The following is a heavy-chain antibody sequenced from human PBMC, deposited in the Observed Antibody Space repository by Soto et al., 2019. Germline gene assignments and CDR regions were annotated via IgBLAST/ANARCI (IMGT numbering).Heavy chain of an antibody. D-gene: IGHD3-10*01. CDR1: GDTFTNYG. V-gene: IGHV1-18*04. CDR3: ARAGSTLGHGMAV. J-gene: IGHJ6*02. Sequence: ASVKVSCKASGDTFTNYGISWVRQAPGQGLEWMGGIIANNGNTHYAQKFQGRVTMTTEESTTTAYMELSSLRSDDTAVYYCARAGSTLGHGMAVWGRGTTVTVSS. CDR2: IIANNGNT.